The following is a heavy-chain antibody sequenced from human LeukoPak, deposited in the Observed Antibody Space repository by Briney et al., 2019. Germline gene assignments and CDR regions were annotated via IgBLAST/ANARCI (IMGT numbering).Heavy chain of an antibody. CDR2: IIPIFGTA. V-gene: IGHV1-69*05. J-gene: IGHJ6*03. D-gene: IGHD1-1*01. CDR3: ARVERGVGDYYYYMDV. Sequence: SVKVSCKASGGTFSSHAISWVRQAPGQGLEWMGGIIPIFGTANYAQKFQGRVTITTDESTSTAYMGLSSLRSEDTAVYYCARVERGVGDYYYYMDVWGKGTTVTVSS. CDR1: GGTFSSHA.